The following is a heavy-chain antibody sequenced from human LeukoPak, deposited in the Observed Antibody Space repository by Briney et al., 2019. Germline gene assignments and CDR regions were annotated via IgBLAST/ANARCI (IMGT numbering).Heavy chain of an antibody. J-gene: IGHJ6*04. CDR3: ATRSGYCSSTSCYTWYYYYGMDV. CDR2: IIPIFGTA. D-gene: IGHD2-2*02. CDR1: GGTFSGYA. V-gene: IGHV1-69*13. Sequence: SVKVSCKASGGTFSGYAISWVRQAPGQGLEWMGGIIPIFGTANYAQKFQGRVTITADESTSTAYMELGGLKSEDTAVYYCATRSGYCSSTSCYTWYYYYGMDVWGKGTTVTVSS.